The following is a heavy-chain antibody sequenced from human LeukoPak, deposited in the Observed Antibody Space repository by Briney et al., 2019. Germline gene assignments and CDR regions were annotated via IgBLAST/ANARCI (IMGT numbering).Heavy chain of an antibody. CDR3: ARDIRPDY. J-gene: IGHJ4*02. CDR2: IMQDGTEK. CDR1: GFTFSSYW. Sequence: QTGGSLRLSCAASGFTFSSYWMSWVRQAPGEGLEWVANIMQDGTEKYYMDSVKGRFSISRDNAKNSLYLQMNALRAEDTAVYYCARDIRPDYWGQGTLVTLS. D-gene: IGHD6-6*01. V-gene: IGHV3-7*04.